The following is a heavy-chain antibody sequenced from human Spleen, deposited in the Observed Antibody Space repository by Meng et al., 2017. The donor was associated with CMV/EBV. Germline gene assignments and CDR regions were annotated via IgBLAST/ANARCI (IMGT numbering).Heavy chain of an antibody. CDR2: IHPHRGDT. D-gene: IGHD7-27*01. Sequence: ASVKVSCKASGYTFTGSYMYWVRQAPGQGLEWMGWIHPHRGDTNYAQQFQGRVTLTRDTSINTGYMELTRLTSDDTAVYYCARDNNWGPDYWGQGTLVTVSS. CDR1: GYTFTGSY. CDR3: ARDNNWGPDY. V-gene: IGHV1-2*02. J-gene: IGHJ4*02.